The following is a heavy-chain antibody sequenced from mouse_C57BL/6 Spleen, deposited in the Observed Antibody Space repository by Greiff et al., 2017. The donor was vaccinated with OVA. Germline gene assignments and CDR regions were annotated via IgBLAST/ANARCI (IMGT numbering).Heavy chain of an antibody. Sequence: EVKLVESGGGLVKPGGSLKLSCAASGFTFSSYAMSRVRQTPEKRLEWVATISYGGSYTYYPDNVKGRFTISRDNAKNNLYLQMSHLKSEDTAMYYCASLYGSSLYYFDYWGQGTTLTVSS. CDR3: ASLYGSSLYYFDY. V-gene: IGHV5-4*03. CDR2: ISYGGSYT. CDR1: GFTFSSYA. J-gene: IGHJ2*01. D-gene: IGHD1-1*01.